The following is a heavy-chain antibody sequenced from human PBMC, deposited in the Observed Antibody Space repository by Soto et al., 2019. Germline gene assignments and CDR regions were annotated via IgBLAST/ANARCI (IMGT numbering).Heavy chain of an antibody. D-gene: IGHD5-18*01. CDR3: ARGRGGYSYGYLTDFDY. V-gene: IGHV4-34*01. CDR2: INHSGST. CDR1: GGSFSGYY. Sequence: SETLSLTCAVYGGSFSGYYWSWIRQPPGKGLEWIGEINHSGSTNYNPSLKSRVTISVDTSKNQFSLKLSSVTAADTAVYYCARGRGGYSYGYLTDFDYWGQGTLVTVSS. J-gene: IGHJ4*02.